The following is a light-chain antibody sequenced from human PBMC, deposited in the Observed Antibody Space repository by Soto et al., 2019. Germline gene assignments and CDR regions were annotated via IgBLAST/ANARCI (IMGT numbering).Light chain of an antibody. CDR3: SAYAGNNNVL. CDR2: EVS. Sequence: QSALTQPPSASGSPGQSVTISCAGTNSDVGDYNYVSWYQQHPGQAPRLMISEVSKRPSGVSDRFSGAKSGNTASLTVSGLQAEDEADYYCSAYAGNNNVLFGGGTKVTVL. J-gene: IGLJ2*01. V-gene: IGLV2-8*01. CDR1: NSDVGDYNY.